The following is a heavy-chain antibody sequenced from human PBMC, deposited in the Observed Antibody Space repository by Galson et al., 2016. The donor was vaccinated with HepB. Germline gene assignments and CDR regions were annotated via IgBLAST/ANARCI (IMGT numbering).Heavy chain of an antibody. V-gene: IGHV1-18*01. CDR1: GYTFSDYA. J-gene: IGHJ6*02. Sequence: SVKVSCKASGYTFSDYAISWVRQAPGQGLEWVGSISGYSGNTKNAQKFQGRVTLTHTYPDTANLELRSLRSDDTAVYYCAKDVLFDFVWGIFRRGYRYGLDVWGQGTTVTVSS. D-gene: IGHD3-16*01. CDR3: AKDVLFDFVWGIFRRGYRYGLDV. CDR2: ISGYSGNT.